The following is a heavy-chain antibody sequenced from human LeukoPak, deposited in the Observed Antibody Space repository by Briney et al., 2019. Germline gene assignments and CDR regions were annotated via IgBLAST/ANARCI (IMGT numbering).Heavy chain of an antibody. V-gene: IGHV4-39*07. CDR3: ARTGSSGWSFAFDI. CDR1: GGSISSSSYY. J-gene: IGHJ3*02. Sequence: SETLSLTCTVSGGSISSSSYYWGWIRQPPGKGLEWIGSIYYSGSTYYNPSLKSRVTISVDTSKNQFSLKLSSVTAADTAVYYCARTGSSGWSFAFDIWGQGTMVTVSS. CDR2: IYYSGST. D-gene: IGHD6-19*01.